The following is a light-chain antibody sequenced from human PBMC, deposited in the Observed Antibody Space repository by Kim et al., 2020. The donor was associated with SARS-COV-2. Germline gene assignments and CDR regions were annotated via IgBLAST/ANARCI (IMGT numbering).Light chain of an antibody. Sequence: STLSETVGDRATIPGRASQTLSGRLAWYQQKPGKAPKLLIFDASTLESGVPSRFRGSGSGTDFILTISSLQPDDSATYYCQHRKTFGQGTKVDIK. J-gene: IGKJ1*01. CDR3: QHRKT. V-gene: IGKV1-5*01. CDR2: DAS. CDR1: QTLSGR.